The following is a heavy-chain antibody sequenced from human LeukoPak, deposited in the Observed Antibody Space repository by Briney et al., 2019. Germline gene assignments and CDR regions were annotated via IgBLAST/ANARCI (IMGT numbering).Heavy chain of an antibody. CDR2: TKIKTDDGTP. CDR3: ISGGGTADY. D-gene: IGHD1-1*01. J-gene: IGHJ4*02. Sequence: GGPLRLSCAASGFTFSNAWMNWMGWVRQAPGKGLEWVGLTKIKTDDGTPDYAALVKGRFTISRDDSKNTVYLEMNSLETEDTAVYYCISGGGTADYWGRGTLVSVSS. V-gene: IGHV3-15*01. CDR1: GFTFSNAW.